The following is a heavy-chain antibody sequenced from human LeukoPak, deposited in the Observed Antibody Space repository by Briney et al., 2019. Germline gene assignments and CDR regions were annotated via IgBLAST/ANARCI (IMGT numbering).Heavy chain of an antibody. CDR2: IIPILGIA. D-gene: IGHD5-24*01. CDR1: GGTFSSYT. Sequence: SVKVSCKASGGTFSSYTISWVRQAPGQGLEWMGRIIPILGIANYAQKFQGRVTITADKSTSTAYMELSSLRSEDTAVYYCARVLGDGYNHNWFDPWGQGTLVTVSS. CDR3: ARVLGDGYNHNWFDP. V-gene: IGHV1-69*02. J-gene: IGHJ5*02.